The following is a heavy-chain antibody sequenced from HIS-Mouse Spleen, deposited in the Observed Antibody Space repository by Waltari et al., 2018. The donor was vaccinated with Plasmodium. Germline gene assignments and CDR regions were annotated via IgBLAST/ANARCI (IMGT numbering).Heavy chain of an antibody. Sequence: QLQLQESGPGLVKPSETLSLTCTVSGGSISSSSYYWGWIRQPPGKGLEWSGSIYYSGSTYYNPSLKSRVTISVDTSKNQFSLKLSSVTAADTAVYYCARDSRHYSGSYYWGQGTLVTVSS. CDR2: IYYSGST. J-gene: IGHJ4*02. D-gene: IGHD1-26*01. V-gene: IGHV4-39*07. CDR3: ARDSRHYSGSYY. CDR1: GGSISSSSYY.